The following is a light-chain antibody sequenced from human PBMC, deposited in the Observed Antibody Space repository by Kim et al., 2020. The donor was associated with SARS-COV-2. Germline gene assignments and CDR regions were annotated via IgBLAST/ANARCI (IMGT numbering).Light chain of an antibody. Sequence: DIQMTQSPSTLSASVGDRVTITCRASQTIKTALAWYQQKPGKAPKLLIYDAFTMQTGVPSRFSGSGSGAEFTLTLSSLQPDDSASHYCQRYNAVAGYVLGQGTKLHI. CDR2: DAF. CDR3: QRYNAVAGYV. CDR1: QTIKTA. V-gene: IGKV1-5*01. J-gene: IGKJ2*01.